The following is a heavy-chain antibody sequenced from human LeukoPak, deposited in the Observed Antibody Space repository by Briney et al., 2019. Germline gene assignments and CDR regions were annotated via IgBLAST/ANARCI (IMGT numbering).Heavy chain of an antibody. D-gene: IGHD4-17*01. Sequence: GGALRLSCAASAFTFSSYAMNWVRQAPGEGLEGVSYIIFSSSIIYYADSVKGRFTISRDNAKNSLYLQMNSLRAEDTAVYYCARDRLHYGEYEKTFDYWGQGTLVSVSS. V-gene: IGHV3-48*01. J-gene: IGHJ4*02. CDR2: IIFSSSII. CDR1: AFTFSSYA. CDR3: ARDRLHYGEYEKTFDY.